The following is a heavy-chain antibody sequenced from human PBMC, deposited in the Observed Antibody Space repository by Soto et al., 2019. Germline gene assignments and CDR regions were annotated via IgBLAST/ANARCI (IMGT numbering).Heavy chain of an antibody. J-gene: IGHJ6*02. CDR1: GGTFSSYA. V-gene: IGHV1-69*12. D-gene: IGHD2-2*01. Sequence: QVQLVQSGAEVKKPGSSVKVSCKASGGTFSSYAISWVRQAPGQGLEWMGGIIPIFGTVNYAQKFQGRVTITADESTSTASMELSSLRSEDTAVYYCARHDCISSSCYYYYYYGMAVWGQGTTVTVSS. CDR3: ARHDCISSSCYYYYYYGMAV. CDR2: IIPIFGTV.